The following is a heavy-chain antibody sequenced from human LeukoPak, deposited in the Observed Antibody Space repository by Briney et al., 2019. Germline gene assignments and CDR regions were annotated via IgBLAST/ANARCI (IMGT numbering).Heavy chain of an antibody. Sequence: GGSLRLSCAASGFTFSSYAMSWVRQAPGKGLEWVSAISGSGGSTYYADSVEGRFTISRDNSKNTLYLQMNSLRAEDTAVYYCAKVYYDSSGSYYFDYWGQGTLVTVSS. V-gene: IGHV3-23*01. J-gene: IGHJ4*02. CDR2: ISGSGGST. D-gene: IGHD3-22*01. CDR3: AKVYYDSSGSYYFDY. CDR1: GFTFSSYA.